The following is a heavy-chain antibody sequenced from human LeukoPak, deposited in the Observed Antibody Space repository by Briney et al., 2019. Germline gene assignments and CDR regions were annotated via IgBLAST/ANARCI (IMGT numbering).Heavy chain of an antibody. V-gene: IGHV3-43*02. D-gene: IGHD3-22*01. CDR1: GFTFSSYW. Sequence: AGGSLRLSCAASGFTFSSYWMHWVRQAPGKGLEWVSLISGDGGSTYYADSVKGRFTISRDNSKNSLYLQMNSLRTEDTALYYCAKDIGSSGYPLGYWGQGTLVTVYS. CDR2: ISGDGGST. J-gene: IGHJ4*02. CDR3: AKDIGSSGYPLGY.